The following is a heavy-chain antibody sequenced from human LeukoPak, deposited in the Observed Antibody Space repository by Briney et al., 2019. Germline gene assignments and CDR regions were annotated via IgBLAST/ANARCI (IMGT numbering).Heavy chain of an antibody. CDR1: GFTVSNNY. Sequence: HPGGSLRLSCAASGFTVSNNYMSWVRQAPGKGLEWVSITYSDGNTNYAVSVKGRFTISRDTSQNTLSLQMNSLRAEDTAVYYCVRKNQDFNAAFDIWGQGPVVTVSS. CDR2: TYSDGNT. D-gene: IGHD1-14*01. CDR3: VRKNQDFNAAFDI. J-gene: IGHJ3*02. V-gene: IGHV3-53*01.